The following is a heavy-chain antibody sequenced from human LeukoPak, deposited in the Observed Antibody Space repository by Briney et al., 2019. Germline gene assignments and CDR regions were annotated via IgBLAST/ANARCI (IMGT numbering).Heavy chain of an antibody. Sequence: ASVKVSCKASGYTFTSYGISWVRQAPGQGLEWMGWISAYNGNANYAQKLQGGVTMTTDTSTSTAYMELRSLRSDDAAVYYCVKAAPAVGLDYWGQGTLVTVSS. CDR1: GYTFTSYG. V-gene: IGHV1-18*01. D-gene: IGHD4-23*01. J-gene: IGHJ4*02. CDR2: ISAYNGNA. CDR3: VKAAPAVGLDY.